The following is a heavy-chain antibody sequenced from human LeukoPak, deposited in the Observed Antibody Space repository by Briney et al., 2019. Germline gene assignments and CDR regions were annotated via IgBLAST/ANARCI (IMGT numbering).Heavy chain of an antibody. CDR1: GFTFGDYA. Sequence: GGSLRLSCTASGFTFGDYAMSWVRQAPGKGLEWVGFIRSKAYGGTTEYAASVKGRFTISRDDSKSIAYLQMNSLKTEDTAVYYCNRFGRGEDYYYYGMDVWGQGTTVTVSS. D-gene: IGHD3-16*01. CDR2: IRSKAYGGTT. J-gene: IGHJ6*02. V-gene: IGHV3-49*04. CDR3: NRFGRGEDYYYYGMDV.